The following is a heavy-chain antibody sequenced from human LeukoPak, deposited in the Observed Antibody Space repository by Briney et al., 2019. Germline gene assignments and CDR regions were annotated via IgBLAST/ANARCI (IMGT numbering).Heavy chain of an antibody. V-gene: IGHV4-59*08. D-gene: IGHD4-17*01. CDR1: GGSISSYR. Sequence: SETLSLTCTVSGGSISSYRWTWIRQPPGKGLEWIGYIYYSGSTNYNPSLKSRVTISVDTSKNQFSLKLSSVTAADTAVYYCARQRDYGDYLDAFDVWGQGTMVTVSS. CDR2: IYYSGST. CDR3: ARQRDYGDYLDAFDV. J-gene: IGHJ3*01.